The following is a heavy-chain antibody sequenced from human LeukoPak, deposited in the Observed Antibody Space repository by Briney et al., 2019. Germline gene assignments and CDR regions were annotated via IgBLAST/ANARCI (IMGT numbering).Heavy chain of an antibody. D-gene: IGHD3-10*01. CDR2: INHSGST. CDR1: GGSFSGYY. J-gene: IGHJ4*02. V-gene: IGHV4-34*01. CDR3: ARGSSAVAYYYGSGSYSLFGY. Sequence: SETLSLTCAVYGGSFSGYYWSWIRQPPGKGLEWIGEINHSGSTNYNPSLKSRVTISVDTSKNQFSLKLSSVTAADTAVYYCARGSSAVAYYYGSGSYSLFGYWGQRTLVTVSS.